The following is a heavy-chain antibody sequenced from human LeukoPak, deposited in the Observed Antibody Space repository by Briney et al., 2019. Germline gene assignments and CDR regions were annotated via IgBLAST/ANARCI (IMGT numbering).Heavy chain of an antibody. J-gene: IGHJ4*02. V-gene: IGHV4-4*02. Sequence: PSGTLSLTCAVSGDSVSSSHWWNWVRQPPGKGLEWIGETSQSGDTKYNPSLKSRVTVSLDNSKSQFSLKLSSVTAADSAIYYCATNVGKTFDYWGQGVLVTVSS. D-gene: IGHD7-27*01. CDR1: GDSVSSSHW. CDR2: TSQSGDT. CDR3: ATNVGKTFDY.